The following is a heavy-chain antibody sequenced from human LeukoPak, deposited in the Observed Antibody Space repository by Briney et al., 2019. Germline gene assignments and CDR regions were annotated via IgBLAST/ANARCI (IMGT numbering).Heavy chain of an antibody. CDR3: VRLLAGCPGGHCRAHFDY. CDR1: GGSISSDY. D-gene: IGHD2-21*01. Sequence: SETLSLTCTVSGGSISSDYWRWIRQPTGKGLEWIAYIYYSGITNYNPSLKSRVTISVDTSKNQFSLKLTSVTAADTAVYYCVRLLAGCPGGHCRAHFDYWGQGILVTVSS. J-gene: IGHJ4*02. V-gene: IGHV4-59*01. CDR2: IYYSGIT.